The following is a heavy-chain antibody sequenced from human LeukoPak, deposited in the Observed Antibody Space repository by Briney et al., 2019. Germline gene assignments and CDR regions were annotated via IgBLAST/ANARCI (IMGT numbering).Heavy chain of an antibody. Sequence: ASVKVSCKASGYTFTSYDNNWVRQATGQGLEWMGWMNPNSGNTGYAQKLQGRVTMTRNTSISTAYMELSSLRSEDTAVYYCARTAYCGGDCYSDWFDPWGQGTLVTVSS. D-gene: IGHD2-21*02. J-gene: IGHJ5*02. CDR3: ARTAYCGGDCYSDWFDP. V-gene: IGHV1-8*01. CDR1: GYTFTSYD. CDR2: MNPNSGNT.